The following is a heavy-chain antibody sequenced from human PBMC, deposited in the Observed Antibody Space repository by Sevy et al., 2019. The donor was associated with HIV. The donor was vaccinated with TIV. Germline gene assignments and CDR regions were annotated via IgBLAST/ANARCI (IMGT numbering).Heavy chain of an antibody. CDR3: ARESLLGGGWYFDL. D-gene: IGHD1-26*01. Sequence: GGSLRLSCLASEFTVSSTYMSWVRQAPGKGLECISIIYTGGNSDYLDSVKGRFTIFRDNAKNILYLQMNNLRVEDTAVYFCARESLLGGGWYFDLWGRGTLVTVSS. V-gene: IGHV3-53*01. CDR1: EFTVSSTY. CDR2: IYTGGNS. J-gene: IGHJ2*01.